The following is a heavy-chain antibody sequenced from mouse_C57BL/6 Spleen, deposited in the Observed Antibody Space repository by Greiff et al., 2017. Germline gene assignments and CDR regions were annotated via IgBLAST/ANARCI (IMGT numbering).Heavy chain of an antibody. CDR2: IDPSDSYT. J-gene: IGHJ2*01. CDR3: ARGGYYDYDVGY. V-gene: IGHV1-59*01. Sequence: QVHVKQPGAELVRPGTSVKLSCKASGYTFTSYWMHWVKQRPGQGLEWIGVIDPSDSYTNYNQKFKGKATLTVDTSSSTAYMQLSSLTSEDSAVYYCARGGYYDYDVGYWGQGTTLTVSS. CDR1: GYTFTSYW. D-gene: IGHD2-4*01.